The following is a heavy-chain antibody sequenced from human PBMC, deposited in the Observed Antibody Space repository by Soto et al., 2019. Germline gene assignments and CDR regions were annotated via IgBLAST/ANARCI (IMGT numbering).Heavy chain of an antibody. J-gene: IGHJ4*02. V-gene: IGHV3-30-3*01. CDR1: GFTFSSYA. CDR3: ARVGYSSSWYHFDC. Sequence: QVQLVESGGGVVQPGRSLRLSCAASGFTFSSYAMHWVRQAPGKGLEWVAVISYDGSNKYYADSVKGRFTISRDNSKNTLYLLMNILRAEDTAVYYCARVGYSSSWYHFDCWGQGTLVTVSS. D-gene: IGHD6-13*01. CDR2: ISYDGSNK.